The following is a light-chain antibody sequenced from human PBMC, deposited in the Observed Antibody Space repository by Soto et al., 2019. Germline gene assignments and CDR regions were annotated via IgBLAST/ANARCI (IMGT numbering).Light chain of an antibody. V-gene: IGKV1-33*01. CDR1: QDISNY. CDR3: AAYDTLPYT. J-gene: IGKJ3*01. Sequence: DIQMTQSPSSLSASVGDRVTITCQASQDISNYLNWYQQKPGKAPQLLIYDASNFEAGVPSRFSGTGYATDFTFTITSLQPEGIAAYYRAAYDTLPYTFG. CDR2: DAS.